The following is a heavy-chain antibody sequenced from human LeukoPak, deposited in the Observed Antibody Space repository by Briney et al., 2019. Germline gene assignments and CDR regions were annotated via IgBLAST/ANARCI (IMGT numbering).Heavy chain of an antibody. CDR2: IYSGGST. CDR3: ARTWYSSGWRNFDY. J-gene: IGHJ4*02. D-gene: IGHD6-19*01. V-gene: IGHV3-66*01. CDR1: GFTVSSNY. Sequence: PWGSLRLSCAASGFTVSSNYMSWVRQAPGKGLEWVSVIYSGGSTYYADSVKGRFTISRDNSKNTLYLQMNSLRAEDTAVYYCARTWYSSGWRNFDYWGQGTLVTVSS.